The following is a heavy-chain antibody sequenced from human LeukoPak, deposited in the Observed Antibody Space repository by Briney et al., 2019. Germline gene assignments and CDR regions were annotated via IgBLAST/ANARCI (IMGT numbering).Heavy chain of an antibody. CDR3: ARGGRDGYNLDY. CDR1: GFTFSSYS. D-gene: IGHD5-24*01. Sequence: PGGSLRLSCAASGFTFSSYSMNWVRQAPWKGLEWVSSISSSSSYIYYADSVKGRFTISRDNAKNSPYLQMNSLRAEDTAVYYCARGGRDGYNLDYWGQGTLVTVSS. CDR2: ISSSSSYI. J-gene: IGHJ4*02. V-gene: IGHV3-21*01.